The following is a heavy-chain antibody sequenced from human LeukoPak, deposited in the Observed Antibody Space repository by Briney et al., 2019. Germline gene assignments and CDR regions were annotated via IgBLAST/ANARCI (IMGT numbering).Heavy chain of an antibody. V-gene: IGHV4-59*08. D-gene: IGHD5-24*01. CDR3: ATNSFQYNWFDP. CDR1: GGSISSYH. J-gene: IGHJ5*02. Sequence: PSETLSLTCTVSGGSISSYHWSWIRQPPGKGLEWIGYIYYSGSTNYNPSLKSRVTISVDTSKNQFSLKLSSVTAAGTAVYYCATNSFQYNWFDPWGQGTLVTVSS. CDR2: IYYSGST.